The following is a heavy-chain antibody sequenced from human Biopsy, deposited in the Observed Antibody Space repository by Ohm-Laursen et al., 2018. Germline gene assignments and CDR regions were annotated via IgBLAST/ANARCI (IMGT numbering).Heavy chain of an antibody. CDR2: VNPISGNT. D-gene: IGHD6-13*01. CDR3: ARAIRKQLLLDV. V-gene: IGHV1-8*02. CDR1: GYTFSSYD. J-gene: IGHJ6*02. Sequence: SVKVSCKASGYTFSSYDVTWVRQATGQGLEWMGWVNPISGNTGYAQKFRGRVTMTGDISSSTAYLDLYSLTSEDTATDLCARAIRKQLLLDVWGQGTTVTVSS.